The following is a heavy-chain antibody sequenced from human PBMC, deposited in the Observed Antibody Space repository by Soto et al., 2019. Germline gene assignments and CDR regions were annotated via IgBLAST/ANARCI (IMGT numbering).Heavy chain of an antibody. V-gene: IGHV3-23*01. CDR3: AKDHRIWGRLVEYMDV. D-gene: IGHD3-10*01. CDR1: GFTFSSYA. CDR2: ISGSGVST. Sequence: GGSLRLSCAASGFTFSSYALGWVRQAPGRGLECVSAISGSGVSTFYADSVKGRFTISRDTSKNTLYLQMNTLTAEDTAVYYCAKDHRIWGRLVEYMDVWGQGATVTVSS. J-gene: IGHJ6*02.